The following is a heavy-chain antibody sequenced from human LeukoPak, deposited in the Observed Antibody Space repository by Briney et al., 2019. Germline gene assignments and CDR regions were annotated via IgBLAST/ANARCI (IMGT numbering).Heavy chain of an antibody. CDR3: ARDRGSGSEGFDP. CDR2: IYNSGST. CDR1: GGSISSFY. Sequence: SETLSLTCTVSGGSISSFYWSWIRQPPGEGLEWIGRIYNSGSTNYNPSLKRRVTMSLDTSKNQVSLKLSSVTAADTAVYYCARDRGSGSEGFDPWGQGTLVTVSS. J-gene: IGHJ5*02. V-gene: IGHV4-4*07. D-gene: IGHD3-10*01.